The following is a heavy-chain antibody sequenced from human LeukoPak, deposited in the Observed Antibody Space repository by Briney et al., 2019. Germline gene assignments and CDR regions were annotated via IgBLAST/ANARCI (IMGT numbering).Heavy chain of an antibody. D-gene: IGHD6-13*01. CDR2: ISTSGGSA. CDR1: GFTFTTYA. CDR3: AKGSGAAAHEWFDP. J-gene: IGHJ5*02. V-gene: IGHV3-23*01. Sequence: GGSLRLSCAASGFTFTTYAMSWVRQAPGRGLEWVSGISTSGGSAYYADSVKGRFTISRDNSKNTLYLQMNSLRADDTAVYHCAKGSGAAAHEWFDPWGQGTLVTVSS.